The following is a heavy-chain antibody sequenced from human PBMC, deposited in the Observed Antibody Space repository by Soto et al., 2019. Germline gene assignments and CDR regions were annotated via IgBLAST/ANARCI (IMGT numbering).Heavy chain of an antibody. V-gene: IGHV1-18*01. CDR2: ISAYYGNT. CDR3: ARGRRLTVLGTDYYGMDV. CDR1: GYTLTSYG. Sequence: ASVKVSCKASGYTLTSYGISWVRQAPGQGLEWMGWISAYYGNTNYAQKLQGRVTMTTDTSTSTAYMELRSLRSDDTAVYYCARGRRLTVLGTDYYGMDVWGQGTTVTVSS. J-gene: IGHJ6*02. D-gene: IGHD3-16*01.